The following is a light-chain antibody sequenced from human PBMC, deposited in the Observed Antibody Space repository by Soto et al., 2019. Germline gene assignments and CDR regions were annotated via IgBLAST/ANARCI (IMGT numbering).Light chain of an antibody. J-gene: IGKJ4*01. CDR2: WAS. Sequence: DIVLTQSPHSLAVSLGERATINCKSSQSLLSDSNKKNYLVWHQHKPGQPPKVLISWASTRISGVPDRFSGSGSGTDFTLTINNLQAEDVAVYYCQQYYCAPLTFGGGAKVEIK. V-gene: IGKV4-1*01. CDR1: QSLLSDSNKKNY. CDR3: QQYYCAPLT.